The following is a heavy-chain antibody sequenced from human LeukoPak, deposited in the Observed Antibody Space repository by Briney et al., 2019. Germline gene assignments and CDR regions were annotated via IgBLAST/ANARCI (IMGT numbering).Heavy chain of an antibody. CDR1: GYIFTSDW. J-gene: IGHJ4*02. CDR2: IHPGDSDT. D-gene: IGHD3-3*02. Sequence: GASLKISCTVSGYIFTSDWIGLGRPVPGKVLGWLGIIHPGDSDTRYSPSFQGQVTFSADKSISTAYLQWSSLKASDTAIYYCARHLSAFSATYHLDYWGQGTLVTVSS. CDR3: ARHLSAFSATYHLDY. V-gene: IGHV5-51*01.